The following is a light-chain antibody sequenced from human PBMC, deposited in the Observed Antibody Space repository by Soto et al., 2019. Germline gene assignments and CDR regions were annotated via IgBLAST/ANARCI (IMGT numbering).Light chain of an antibody. J-gene: IGKJ1*01. V-gene: IGKV3-15*01. CDR1: QSVAGN. Sequence: EMVMRQSPAILSVSPGESATLSCRASQSVAGNLAWYQHKPGQAPRLLIYGASTGATGIPARFSGSGSGTEFTLTISSLQSGDFAVYYCQQYNSWPGTFGQGTKVDIK. CDR2: GAS. CDR3: QQYNSWPGT.